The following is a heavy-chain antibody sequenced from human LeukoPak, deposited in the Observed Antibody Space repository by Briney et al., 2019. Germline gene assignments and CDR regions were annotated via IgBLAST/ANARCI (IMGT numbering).Heavy chain of an antibody. CDR3: ARDLIAVAGKRDGMDV. CDR1: GGSISSSSYY. Sequence: SETLSLTCTVSGGSISSSSYYWGWIRQPPGKGLEWIGSIYYSGSTYYNPSLKSRVTISVDTSKNHFSLKLSSVTAADTAVYYCARDLIAVAGKRDGMDVWGQGTTVTVSS. J-gene: IGHJ6*02. D-gene: IGHD6-19*01. CDR2: IYYSGST. V-gene: IGHV4-39*07.